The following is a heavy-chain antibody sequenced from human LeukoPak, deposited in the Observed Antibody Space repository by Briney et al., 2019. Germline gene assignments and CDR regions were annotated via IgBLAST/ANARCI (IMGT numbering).Heavy chain of an antibody. J-gene: IGHJ4*02. V-gene: IGHV3-7*01. CDR1: GFTFNNYW. Sequence: PGGSLRLSCAGTGFTFNNYWMNWVRQAPGKGLEWVANIKKDGSQIYYVDSVKGRFTISRDNAKNSVYLQMNSLRAEDTAVYYCAGSSGWLFDYWGQGTLVAVSS. CDR3: AGSSGWLFDY. D-gene: IGHD6-19*01. CDR2: IKKDGSQI.